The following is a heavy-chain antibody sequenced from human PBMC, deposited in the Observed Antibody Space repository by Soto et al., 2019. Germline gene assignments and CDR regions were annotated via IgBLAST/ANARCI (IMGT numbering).Heavy chain of an antibody. CDR3: AVNYYGLDV. CDR1: GFRFRAFF. V-gene: IGHV3-72*01. J-gene: IGHJ6*02. CDR2: SRNEASSYTT. Sequence: EVQLVESGGGLAQPGGSLRLSCDVSGFRFRAFFMDWVRQTQGKGLEWVGRSRNEASSYTTDYAASVQGRFIISRHDSQNSLILQMNSLKIEDTSIYYCAVNYYGLDVLGHGTTVTVSS.